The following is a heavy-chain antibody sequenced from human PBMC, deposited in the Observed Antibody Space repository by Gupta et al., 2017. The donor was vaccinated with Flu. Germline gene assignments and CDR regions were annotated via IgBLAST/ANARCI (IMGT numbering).Heavy chain of an antibody. CDR3: VTDRDSRWFFT. J-gene: IGHJ5*02. Sequence: SGNTHYNPSLKSRVTMSVDTSKNQLSLKLSSVTAADTAVYYCVTDRDSRWFFTWGQGALVAVSS. D-gene: IGHD2-21*02. V-gene: IGHV4-31*02. CDR2: SGNT.